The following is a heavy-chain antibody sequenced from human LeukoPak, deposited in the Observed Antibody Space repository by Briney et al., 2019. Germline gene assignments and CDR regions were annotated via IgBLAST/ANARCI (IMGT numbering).Heavy chain of an antibody. Sequence: SEALSLTCSVSGGSISSSSYYWGWIRQPPGKGLEWIGSIYYSGSTYYNPSLKSRVTISVDTSKNQFSLKLSSVTAADTAVYYCAAPSLTYSWVVVAATYDAFDIWGQGTMVTVSS. CDR3: AAPSLTYSWVVVAATYDAFDI. V-gene: IGHV4-39*01. D-gene: IGHD2-15*01. CDR1: GGSISSSSYY. J-gene: IGHJ3*02. CDR2: IYYSGST.